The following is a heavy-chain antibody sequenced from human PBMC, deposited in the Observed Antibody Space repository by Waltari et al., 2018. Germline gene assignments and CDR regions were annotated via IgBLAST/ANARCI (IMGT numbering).Heavy chain of an antibody. CDR2: IKSKGDGETT. V-gene: IGHV3-15*01. CDR1: GFTVVNVC. CDR3: TTDRGIGARPIFDS. J-gene: IGHJ4*02. Sequence: EVQLVESGSGLVKPGESLRLSCAAYGFTVVNVCISWACQGQGNGLGWVGRIKSKGDGETTDYAAPVKGRFTILRDDSKNMLFLQMNSLKTEDTAVYYCTTDRGIGARPIFDSWGQGTLVTVSS. D-gene: IGHD6-6*01.